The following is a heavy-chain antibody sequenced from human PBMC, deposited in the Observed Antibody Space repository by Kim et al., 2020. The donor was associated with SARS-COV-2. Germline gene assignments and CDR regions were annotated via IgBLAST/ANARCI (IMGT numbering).Heavy chain of an antibody. D-gene: IGHD3-22*01. J-gene: IGHJ4*01. CDR2: IYYSGST. Sequence: SETLSLTCTVSGGSISRYYWSWIRQPPGKGLEWIGYIYYSGSTNYNPSLKSRVTISVDTAKNQFSLKLSSVTAADTAVYYCSSYYYDSSGYYYGFDYWG. V-gene: IGHV4-59*01. CDR3: SSYYYDSSGYYYGFDY. CDR1: GGSISRYY.